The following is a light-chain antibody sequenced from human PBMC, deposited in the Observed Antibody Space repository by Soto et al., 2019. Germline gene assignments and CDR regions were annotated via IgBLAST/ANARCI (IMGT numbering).Light chain of an antibody. J-gene: IGKJ2*01. Sequence: ELALTQSPDTLSLSPGERATLSCRASQSVSSSYLAWYQQRPGQAPRLLIYGASTRATGIPARFSGSASGADVPLTISRLEPEGFALYYCRQYGASPPRYPFGEGTKLEI. V-gene: IGKV3-20*01. CDR3: RQYGASPPRYP. CDR1: QSVSSSY. CDR2: GAS.